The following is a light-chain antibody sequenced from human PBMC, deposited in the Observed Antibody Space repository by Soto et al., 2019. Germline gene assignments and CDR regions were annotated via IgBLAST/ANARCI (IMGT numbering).Light chain of an antibody. CDR1: QSLNTR. Sequence: DIQLTQSPSTLSASVGDRVTLTCRASQSLNTRLAWHQQRPGKAPKLLIYDASTLESGVPSRFSGGGSGTEFTLTINNLQPDDLATYICQQYNSYFQTFGQGTKVDIK. CDR3: QQYNSYFQT. CDR2: DAS. J-gene: IGKJ1*01. V-gene: IGKV1-5*01.